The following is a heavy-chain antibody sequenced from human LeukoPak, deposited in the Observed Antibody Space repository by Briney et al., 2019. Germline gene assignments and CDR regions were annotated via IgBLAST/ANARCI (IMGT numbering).Heavy chain of an antibody. Sequence: PSETLSLTCSVSSGSFTPYYWGWIRQTDGKGLEWTGRLTPTGTTTYNPSLNSRVAMSLDTSKMQFSLKLTSVTAADTALYFCVRDAGSDDYGAKFELWGQGTLVSVYS. V-gene: IGHV4-4*07. D-gene: IGHD4-17*01. CDR3: VRDAGSDDYGAKFEL. J-gene: IGHJ4*02. CDR1: SGSFTPYY. CDR2: LTPTGTT.